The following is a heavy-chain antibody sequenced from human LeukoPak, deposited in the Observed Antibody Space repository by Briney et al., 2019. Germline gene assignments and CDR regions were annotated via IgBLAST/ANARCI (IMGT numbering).Heavy chain of an antibody. V-gene: IGHV3-7*01. D-gene: IGHD4-23*01. CDR3: ARDLRGGNFLGHFDY. J-gene: IGHJ4*02. CDR1: GFTFSSYW. Sequence: GGSLRLSCAASGFTFSSYWMSWVRQAPGKGLEWVANIKQDGTEKYYVDSVKGRFTIPRDNGKNSLYLQMNSLRAEDTAVYYCARDLRGGNFLGHFDYWGQGTLVTVSS. CDR2: IKQDGTEK.